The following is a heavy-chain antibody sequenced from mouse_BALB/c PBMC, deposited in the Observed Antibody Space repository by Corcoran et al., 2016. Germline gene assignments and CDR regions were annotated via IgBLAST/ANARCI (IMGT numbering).Heavy chain of an antibody. CDR3: ARKGPGGHAFDY. CDR2: FYPYNDNT. J-gene: IGHJ2*01. V-gene: IGHV1S136*01. Sequence: EVQLQQSGPELVKPGASVKMSCKASGYTFTSYVMHWVKQKPGQGLEWVGYFYPYNDNTKYNEKFKGKATLTSDKSSSTAYMELISLTSEDSAVYYCARKGPGGHAFDYWGQGTTLTVSS. CDR1: GYTFTSYV.